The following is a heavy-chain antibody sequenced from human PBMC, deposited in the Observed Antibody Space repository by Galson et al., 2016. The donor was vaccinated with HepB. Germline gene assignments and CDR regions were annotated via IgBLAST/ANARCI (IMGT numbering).Heavy chain of an antibody. Sequence: SLRLSCAASGFTFSSYAMSWVRQAPGKGLEWVSAISGSGGSTYYGDSVKGRFTLARDHAKNTLYLQMNRLVAEDTAIYYCAKGYGYFDYWGQGTMVTVSS. D-gene: IGHD3-10*01. CDR2: ISGSGGST. CDR1: GFTFSSYA. CDR3: AKGYGYFDY. V-gene: IGHV3-23*01. J-gene: IGHJ4*03.